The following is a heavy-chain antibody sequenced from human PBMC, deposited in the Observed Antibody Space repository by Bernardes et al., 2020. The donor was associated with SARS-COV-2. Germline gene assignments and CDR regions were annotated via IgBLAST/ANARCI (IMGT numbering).Heavy chain of an antibody. CDR1: GFTFRSYG. CDR2: IWYDGINK. Sequence: GGSLRLSCVASGFTFRSYGMHWVRQAPGKGLEWVAVIWYDGINKYYGDSVKGRFTISRDNSKNTLYMQMNSLRAADTAVYYCANLRILPPPEPWLYGMDVWGQGTTVIVSS. D-gene: IGHD1-26*01. V-gene: IGHV3-33*06. CDR3: ANLRILPPPEPWLYGMDV. J-gene: IGHJ6*02.